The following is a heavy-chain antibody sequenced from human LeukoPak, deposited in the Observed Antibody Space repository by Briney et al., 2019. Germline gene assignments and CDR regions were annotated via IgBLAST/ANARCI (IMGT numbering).Heavy chain of an antibody. CDR3: ARSAAIVYYYMDV. CDR1: GGSISSSSYC. Sequence: SETLSLTCTVSGGSISSSSYCWGWIRQPPVKWLEWIGSSYYSGSTYYNPSLKSRVTISVDTSKNQFSLKLSSVTAADTAVYYCARSAAIVYYYMDVWGKGTTVTVSS. V-gene: IGHV4-39*07. D-gene: IGHD2-2*01. J-gene: IGHJ6*03. CDR2: SYYSGST.